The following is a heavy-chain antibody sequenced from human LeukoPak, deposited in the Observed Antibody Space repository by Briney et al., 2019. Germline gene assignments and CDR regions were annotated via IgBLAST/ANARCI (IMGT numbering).Heavy chain of an antibody. Sequence: PGGALRLSCAASGFTFSSSAMSWVRQAPGKGREWVSTISGSGDRTYYADSVKGRFTISRDNSKNTLFLHMNSLRAEDTAVYSCAKGYYGSGSYGWFDYWGQGTLVTVSS. V-gene: IGHV3-23*01. CDR1: GFTFSSSA. CDR3: AKGYYGSGSYGWFDY. CDR2: ISGSGDRT. J-gene: IGHJ4*02. D-gene: IGHD3-10*01.